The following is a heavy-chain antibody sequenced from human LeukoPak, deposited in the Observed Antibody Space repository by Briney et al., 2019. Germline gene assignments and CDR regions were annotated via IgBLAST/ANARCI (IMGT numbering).Heavy chain of an antibody. CDR1: GGSISSSSYY. CDR3: ARHPTVTTTSQLPYYYYGMDV. V-gene: IGHV4-39*01. Sequence: PSETLSLTCTVSGGSISSSSYYWGWIRQPPGKGLEWIGSIYYSGSTYYNPSLKSRVTISVDTSKNQFSLKLSSVTAADTAVYYCARHPTVTTTSQLPYYYYGMDVWGQGTTVTVSS. D-gene: IGHD4-11*01. J-gene: IGHJ6*02. CDR2: IYYSGST.